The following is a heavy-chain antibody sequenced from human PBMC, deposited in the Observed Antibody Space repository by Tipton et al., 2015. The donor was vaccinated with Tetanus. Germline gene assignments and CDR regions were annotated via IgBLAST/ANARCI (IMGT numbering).Heavy chain of an antibody. CDR3: ARAYYEGS. J-gene: IGHJ5*02. V-gene: IGHV3-23*01. D-gene: IGHD2/OR15-2a*01. CDR2: VSGRDDTP. Sequence: SLRLSCAASGFTFTYYAMSWVRQAPGKGLEWVSSVSGRDDTPYYADSVKGRFTISRDNFKNMVYLQMNSLRVDDTAVYYCARAYYEGSWGQGTLVTVSS. CDR1: GFTFTYYA.